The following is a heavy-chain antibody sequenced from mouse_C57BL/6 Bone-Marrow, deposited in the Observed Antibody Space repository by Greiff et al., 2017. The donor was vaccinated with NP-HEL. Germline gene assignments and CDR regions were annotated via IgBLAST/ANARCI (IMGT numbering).Heavy chain of an antibody. J-gene: IGHJ2*01. D-gene: IGHD1-1*01. CDR2: IYPGAGDT. CDR1: GYAFSSSW. Sequence: QVQLQQSGPELVKPGASVKISCKASGYAFSSSWMNWVKQRPGKGLEWIGRIYPGAGDTNYNGKFKGKATLTADKSSSAAYMQLSSLTSEDPAVYFCASTAVVAKDYFDYWGQGTTLTVSS. CDR3: ASTAVVAKDYFDY. V-gene: IGHV1-82*01.